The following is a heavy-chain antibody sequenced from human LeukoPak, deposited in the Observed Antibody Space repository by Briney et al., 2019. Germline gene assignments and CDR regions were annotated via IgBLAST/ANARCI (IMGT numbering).Heavy chain of an antibody. Sequence: PSETLSLTCTVSGGSISTYYWSWIRQPPGKGLEWSGNIYYSGSTNYNPSLKSRVTISVDTSKNQFSLKLNSVTAADTAVYYCARERGLEDYWGQGTLVTVSS. CDR1: GGSISTYY. CDR2: IYYSGST. CDR3: ARERGLEDY. D-gene: IGHD3-10*01. V-gene: IGHV4-59*01. J-gene: IGHJ4*02.